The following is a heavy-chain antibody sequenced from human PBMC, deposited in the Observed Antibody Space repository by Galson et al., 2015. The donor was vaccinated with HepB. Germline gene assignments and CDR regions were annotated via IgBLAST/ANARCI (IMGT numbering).Heavy chain of an antibody. CDR2: ISGSADYF. J-gene: IGHJ4*02. CDR3: VRHPPLGTPFDY. CDR1: GFTFSSYH. Sequence: SLRLSCAASGFTFSSYHMCWVRQAPGRGLEWVSSISGSADYFYYADSVRGRFIISRDNAESSLSLQMNSLRVEDTAVYYCVRHPPLGTPFDYWGQGALVTVSS. D-gene: IGHD7-27*01. V-gene: IGHV3-21*01.